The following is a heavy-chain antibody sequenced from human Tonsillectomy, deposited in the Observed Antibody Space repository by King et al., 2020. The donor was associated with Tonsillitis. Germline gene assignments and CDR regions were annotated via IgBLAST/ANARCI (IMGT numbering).Heavy chain of an antibody. D-gene: IGHD1-26*01. V-gene: IGHV2-5*01. CDR2: IYWTDDK. J-gene: IGHJ4*02. CDR1: GFSLTTSGEG. CDR3: AHRQTSSGSYYDPGYFDY. Sequence: TLKESGPTLVKPTQTLTLTCTFSGFSLTTSGEGVGWIRQPPGKALEWLALIYWTDDKRYSPSLKSRPTITKDTSKHQVVLTMTNMDPVDTATYYCAHRQTSSGSYYDPGYFDYWGQGTLVTVSS.